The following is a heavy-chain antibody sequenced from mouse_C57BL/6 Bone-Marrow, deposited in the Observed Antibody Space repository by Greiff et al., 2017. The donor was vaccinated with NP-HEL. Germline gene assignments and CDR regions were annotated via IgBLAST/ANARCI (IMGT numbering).Heavy chain of an antibody. V-gene: IGHV1-42*01. CDR3: ARESYYGSSYYAMDY. CDR2: INPSTGGT. D-gene: IGHD1-1*01. Sequence: EVQLQQSGPELVKPGASVKISCKASGYSFTGYYMNWVKQSPEKSLEWIGEINPSTGGTTYNQKFKAKATLTVDKSSSTAYMQLKSLTSEDSAVYYCARESYYGSSYYAMDYWGQGTSVTVSS. J-gene: IGHJ4*01. CDR1: GYSFTGYY.